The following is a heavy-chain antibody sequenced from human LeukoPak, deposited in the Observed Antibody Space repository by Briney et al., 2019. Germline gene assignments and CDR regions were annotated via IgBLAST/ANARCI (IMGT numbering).Heavy chain of an antibody. CDR2: IYYSGST. J-gene: IGHJ4*02. CDR3: ARAPPGIAAGGYFDY. Sequence: PSETLSLTCTVSGGSISSSSYYWGWIRQPPGKGLEWIGSIYYSGSTYYNPSLKSRVTISVDTSKNQFSLKLSSVTAADTAVYYCARAPPGIAAGGYFDYWGQGTLVTVSS. D-gene: IGHD6-13*01. V-gene: IGHV4-39*07. CDR1: GGSISSSSYY.